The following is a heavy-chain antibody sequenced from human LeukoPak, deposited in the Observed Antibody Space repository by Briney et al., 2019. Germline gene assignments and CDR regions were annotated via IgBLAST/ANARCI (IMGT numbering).Heavy chain of an antibody. CDR2: INPNSGGT. Sequence: ASVKVSCKASGYTFTGYYMHWVRQAPGQGLEWMGWINPNSGGTNYAQKFQGRVTMTRDTSISTASMELSGLRSDDTAVYYCARDRIVGTVLGAFDIWGQGTMVTVSS. J-gene: IGHJ3*02. V-gene: IGHV1-2*02. CDR3: ARDRIVGTVLGAFDI. CDR1: GYTFTGYY. D-gene: IGHD1-26*01.